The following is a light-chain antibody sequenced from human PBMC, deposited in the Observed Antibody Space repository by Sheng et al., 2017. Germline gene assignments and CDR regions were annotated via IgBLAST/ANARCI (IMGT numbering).Light chain of an antibody. CDR3: QQYGSSLLT. CDR2: KAS. J-gene: IGKJ4*01. V-gene: IGKV1-5*03. CDR1: QSVRNW. Sequence: DIQMTQSPSTLSASEGDRVSITCRASQSVRNWLAWYQQKPGKAPKLLIYKASTLQSGVPSRFSGSGSGTDFTLTISSLQPDDFAVYYCQQYGSSLLTFGGGTKVEIE.